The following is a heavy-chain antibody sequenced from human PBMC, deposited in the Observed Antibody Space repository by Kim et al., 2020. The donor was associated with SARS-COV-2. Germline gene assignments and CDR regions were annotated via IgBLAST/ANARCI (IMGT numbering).Heavy chain of an antibody. Sequence: GGSLRLSCAASGFTFSSYAMSWVRQAPGKGLECVSVISDSGGGTYYADSVKGRFTISRDNSKNTLYLQMNSLRVDDTAVYYCAKAGRRWSDYDSLDYWGQGTLVTVSS. J-gene: IGHJ4*02. CDR1: GFTFSSYA. CDR3: AKAGRRWSDYDSLDY. CDR2: ISDSGGGT. V-gene: IGHV3-23*01. D-gene: IGHD3-22*01.